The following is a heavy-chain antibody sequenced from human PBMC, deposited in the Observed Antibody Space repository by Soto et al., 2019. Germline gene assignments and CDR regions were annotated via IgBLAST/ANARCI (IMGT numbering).Heavy chain of an antibody. J-gene: IGHJ4*02. V-gene: IGHV4-31*03. D-gene: IGHD6-13*01. Sequence: SETLSLTCTVSGGSISSGGYYWSWIRQHPGKGLEWIGYIYYSGSTYYNPSLKSRVTISVDTSKNQFSLKLSSVTAADTAVYYCARFGPYSSSWTGYFDYWGQGTQDTVSS. CDR1: GGSISSGGYY. CDR3: ARFGPYSSSWTGYFDY. CDR2: IYYSGST.